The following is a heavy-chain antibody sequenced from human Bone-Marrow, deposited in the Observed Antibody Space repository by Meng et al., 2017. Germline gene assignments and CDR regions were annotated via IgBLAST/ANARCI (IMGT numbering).Heavy chain of an antibody. D-gene: IGHD3-10*01. CDR1: GFTFSSYA. Sequence: GESLKISCAASGFTFSSYAMSWVRQAPGKGLEWVSAISGSGGSTYYADSVKGRFTISRDNSKNTLYLQMNSLRAEDTAVYYCAKGHRGTMVRGVIIFFYYWGQGTLVTVSS. CDR3: AKGHRGTMVRGVIIFFYY. CDR2: ISGSGGST. V-gene: IGHV3-23*01. J-gene: IGHJ4*02.